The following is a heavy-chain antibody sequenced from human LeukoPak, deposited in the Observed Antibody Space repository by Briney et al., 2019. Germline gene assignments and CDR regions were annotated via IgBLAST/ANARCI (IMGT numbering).Heavy chain of an antibody. CDR1: GFTFSSYA. CDR3: ARGSPPRIYYDSRGYYSYYFDY. Sequence: GGSLRLSCAASGFTFSSYAMHWVRQAPGKGLEYVSAISSNGGSTYYANSVKGRFTISRDNSKNTLYLQMGSLRAEDMAVYYCARGSPPRIYYDSRGYYSYYFDYWGQGTLVTVSS. J-gene: IGHJ4*02. V-gene: IGHV3-64*01. CDR2: ISSNGGST. D-gene: IGHD3-22*01.